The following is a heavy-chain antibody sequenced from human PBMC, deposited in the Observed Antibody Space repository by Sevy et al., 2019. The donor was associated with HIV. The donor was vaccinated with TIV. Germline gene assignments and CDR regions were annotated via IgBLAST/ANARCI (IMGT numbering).Heavy chain of an antibody. CDR3: TRDRPGTDERDYYYGMDV. V-gene: IGHV3-49*03. CDR1: GFTFGDYA. Sequence: GGSLRLSCTASGFTFGDYAMSWFRQAPGKGLEWVGFIRSKAYDGTAEYAASVKGRLTMSRDDSKSIAYLQMNSLKSEDTAVYYCTRDRPGTDERDYYYGMDVWGQGTTVTVSS. CDR2: IRSKAYDGTA. J-gene: IGHJ6*02.